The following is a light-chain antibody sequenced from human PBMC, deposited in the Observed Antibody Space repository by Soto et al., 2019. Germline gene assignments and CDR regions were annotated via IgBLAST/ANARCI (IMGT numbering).Light chain of an antibody. V-gene: IGKV3-15*01. CDR2: GAS. CDR1: QSVSNH. CDR3: QQYNNWPPRT. J-gene: IGKJ2*01. Sequence: EIVMTQSPVTLSVSPGERATLSCRASQSVSNHLAWYQQKPGQAPRLLIYGASTRAIGIPARFSGSGSGTEFTRTISSRQSEDFAVYYCQQYNNWPPRTFGQGTKLEIK.